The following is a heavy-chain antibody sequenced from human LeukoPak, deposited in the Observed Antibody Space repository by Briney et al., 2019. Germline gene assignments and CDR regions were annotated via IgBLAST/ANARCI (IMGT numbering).Heavy chain of an antibody. CDR2: IYWNDHK. D-gene: IGHD3-22*01. J-gene: IGHJ4*02. CDR3: AHSQSSGYYGIDY. V-gene: IGHV2-5*01. Sequence: SGPTLVNPTQTLTLTCSFSGFSLTPNGVGVAWLRQPPGKALEWLAVIYWNDHKRYTPSLENRLTITKDTSKNQVVLTMTNMDPADTATYYCAHSQSSGYYGIDYWGQGTLVTVSS. CDR1: GFSLTPNGVG.